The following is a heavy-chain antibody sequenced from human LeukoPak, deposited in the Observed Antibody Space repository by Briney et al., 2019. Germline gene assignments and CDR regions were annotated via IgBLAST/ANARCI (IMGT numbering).Heavy chain of an antibody. D-gene: IGHD3-3*01. J-gene: IGHJ6*03. V-gene: IGHV4-39*07. CDR3: AREVTIFGVVIRPYYYYYYMDV. CDR1: GGSISSGGYY. CDR2: IYYSGSA. Sequence: SQTLSLTCTVSGGSISSGGYYWSWIRQPPGKGLEWIGSIYYSGSAYCDPSLKGRVTISVDTSRNQLSLKLSSVTAADTAVYYCAREVTIFGVVIRPYYYYYYMDVWGKGTTVTVSS.